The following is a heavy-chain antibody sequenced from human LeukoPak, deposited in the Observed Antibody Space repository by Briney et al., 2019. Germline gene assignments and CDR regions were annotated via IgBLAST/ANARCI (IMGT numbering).Heavy chain of an antibody. CDR2: ISSSSTTI. CDR1: GFTFTSYS. V-gene: IGHV3-48*02. CDR3: ASLYSSSSL. D-gene: IGHD6-6*01. J-gene: IGHJ4*02. Sequence: GGSLRLSCAASGFTFTSYSMNWVRQAPGKGLEWVSYISSSSTTIYYADSVKGRFTMSRDNAKNSLYLQMNSLRDEDTAVYYCASLYSSSSLWGQGTLVTVSS.